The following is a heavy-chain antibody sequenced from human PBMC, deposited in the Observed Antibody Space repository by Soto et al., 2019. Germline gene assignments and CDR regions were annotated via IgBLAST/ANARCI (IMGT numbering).Heavy chain of an antibody. J-gene: IGHJ5*02. D-gene: IGHD1-26*01. CDR2: FDPEDGET. CDR1: GYTFTSYG. V-gene: IGHV1-24*01. CDR3: ATDRRYSRSYYRPWFDP. Sequence: GASVKVSCKASGYTFTSYGISWVRQAPGKGLEWMGGFDPEDGETIYAQKFQGRVTMTEDTSTDTAYMELSSLRSEDTAVYYCATDRRYSRSYYRPWFDPWGQGTLVTVSS.